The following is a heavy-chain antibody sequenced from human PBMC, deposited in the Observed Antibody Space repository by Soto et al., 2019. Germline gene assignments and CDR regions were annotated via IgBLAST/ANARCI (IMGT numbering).Heavy chain of an antibody. CDR3: AHYVSASLAGWFDP. CDR1: GFSLSTSGEA. CDR2: IYWDDDN. V-gene: IGHV2-5*02. J-gene: IGHJ5*02. D-gene: IGHD3-10*01. Sequence: QITLKESGPALVKPTQTLTLTCTFSGFSLSTSGEAVGWIRQPPGEALEWLALIYWDDDNRYNPTLKTRLTITKDTSKNQVVLTLTNMDPVDTATYYCAHYVSASLAGWFDPWGQGILVTVSS.